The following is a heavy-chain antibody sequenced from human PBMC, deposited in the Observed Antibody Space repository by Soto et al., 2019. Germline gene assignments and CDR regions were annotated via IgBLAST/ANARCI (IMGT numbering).Heavy chain of an antibody. CDR2: IYYSGST. J-gene: IGHJ5*02. CDR3: ARDGLDSSSWYSGFDP. V-gene: IGHV4-59*12. CDR1: GGSISSYY. D-gene: IGHD6-13*01. Sequence: SETLSLTCTVSGGSISSYYWSWIRQPPGKGLEWIGYIYYSGSTNYNPSLKSRVTISVDTSKNQFSLKLSSVTAADTAVYYCARDGLDSSSWYSGFDPWGRGTLVTVSS.